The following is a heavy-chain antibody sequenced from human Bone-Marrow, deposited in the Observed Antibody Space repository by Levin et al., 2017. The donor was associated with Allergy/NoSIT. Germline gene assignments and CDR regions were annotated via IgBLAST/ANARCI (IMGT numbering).Heavy chain of an antibody. CDR2: IYFDGSKT. CDR1: GFPFSAYG. Sequence: LSLTCAASGFPFSAYGMHWIRQGPGKGLEWVAFIYFDGSKTYYAGSVEGRFTISRDNSKNTVYLQMDSLSGDDTAMYYCARDRSGNYFYFWGQGTQVTVSS. D-gene: IGHD2/OR15-2a*01. J-gene: IGHJ4*02. V-gene: IGHV3-33*01. CDR3: ARDRSGNYFYF.